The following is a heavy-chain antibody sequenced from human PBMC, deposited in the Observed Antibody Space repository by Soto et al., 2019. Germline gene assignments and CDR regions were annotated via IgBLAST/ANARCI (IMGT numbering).Heavy chain of an antibody. Sequence: GGSLRLSCPASGFTFSRHSMIWVPQASGQGLEWVSSISSSSSYIYYADSVKGRFTISRDNAKNSLYLQMNSLRAEDTAVYYCARDQTPYYDFWSGYSPGGYYYGMDVWGQGTTVTVSS. D-gene: IGHD3-3*01. J-gene: IGHJ6*02. CDR3: ARDQTPYYDFWSGYSPGGYYYGMDV. V-gene: IGHV3-21*01. CDR1: GFTFSRHS. CDR2: ISSSSSYI.